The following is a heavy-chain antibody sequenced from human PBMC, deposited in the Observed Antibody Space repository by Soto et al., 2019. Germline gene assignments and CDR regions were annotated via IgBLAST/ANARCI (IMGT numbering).Heavy chain of an antibody. V-gene: IGHV4-38-2*02. J-gene: IGHJ3*02. D-gene: IGHD2-8*01. Sequence: SETLSLTCTVSGYSISSGYYWGWIRQPPGKGLEWIGSIYHSGSTYYNPSLKSRVTISVDTSKNQFSLKLSSVTAADTAVYYCARGLCTNGVCYAFDIWGQGTMVTVSS. CDR3: ARGLCTNGVCYAFDI. CDR1: GYSISSGYY. CDR2: IYHSGST.